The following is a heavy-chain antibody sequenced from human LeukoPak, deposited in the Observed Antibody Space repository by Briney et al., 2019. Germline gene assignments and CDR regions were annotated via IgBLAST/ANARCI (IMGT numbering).Heavy chain of an antibody. J-gene: IGHJ4*02. CDR2: ISNTGNTV. CDR3: ARGGYSGPSDY. Sequence: PGGSLRLSCAASGFTFSSYEMNWVRQAPGKGLEWVSYISNTGNTVYYADSVKGRFTISRDNAKNSLYLQMNSLRAEDTAVYYCARGGYSGPSDYWGQGTLVTVSS. D-gene: IGHD5-12*01. V-gene: IGHV3-48*03. CDR1: GFTFSSYE.